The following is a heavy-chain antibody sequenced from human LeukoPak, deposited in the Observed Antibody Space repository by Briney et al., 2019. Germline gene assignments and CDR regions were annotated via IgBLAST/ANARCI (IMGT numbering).Heavy chain of an antibody. D-gene: IGHD2-21*02. J-gene: IGHJ5*02. V-gene: IGHV6-1*01. CDR3: ASADRDYNWFDT. CDR1: GDSVSSNSAA. Sequence: SQTLSLTCAISGDSVSSNSAAWNWIRQSPSRGLEWLGRTYYRSKWYNDYAVSVKSRITINPDTSKHQFSLHLNSVTPEDTAVYYCASADRDYNWFDTWGQATLVTVSS. CDR2: TYYRSKWYN.